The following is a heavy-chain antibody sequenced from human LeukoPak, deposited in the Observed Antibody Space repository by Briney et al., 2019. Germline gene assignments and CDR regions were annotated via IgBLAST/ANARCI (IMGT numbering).Heavy chain of an antibody. V-gene: IGHV3-30*02. CDR2: IRFDGSNE. D-gene: IGHD6-19*01. Sequence: EGSLRLSCAASGFTFSSFGMHWVRQAPGKGLEWVASIRFDGSNEKYADSVKGRFTISRDNPKNTLYVQMNSLSAEDTALYYCAKGTAGIGVAGTFGYLDYWGQGTLVAVSS. CDR3: AKGTAGIGVAGTFGYLDY. CDR1: GFTFSSFG. J-gene: IGHJ4*02.